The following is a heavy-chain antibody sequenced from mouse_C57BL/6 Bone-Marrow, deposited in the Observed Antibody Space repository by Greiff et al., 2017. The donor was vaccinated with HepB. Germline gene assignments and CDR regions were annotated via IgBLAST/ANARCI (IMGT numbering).Heavy chain of an antibody. CDR3: ERVNGYYFDY. V-gene: IGHV3-5*01. D-gene: IGHD1-1*01. CDR1: GISITTGNYR. J-gene: IGHJ2*01. Sequence: EVQLVESGPGLVKPSQTVFLTCTVTGISITTGNYRWSWLRQFPGNKLEWIGYIYYSGTITYNPSLTSRTTITRDTPKNQFFLEMNSMTAEDTATYYSERVNGYYFDYWGQGTTLTVSS. CDR2: IYYSGTI.